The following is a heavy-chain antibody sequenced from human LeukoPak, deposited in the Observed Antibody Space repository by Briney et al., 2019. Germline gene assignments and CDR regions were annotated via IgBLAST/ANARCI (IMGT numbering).Heavy chain of an antibody. Sequence: GGSLILSCAASGFTFSSYGIHWVRQAPGKGPEWVAVISYDGSNKYHADSVKGRFSISRDNSKNTLDLHMNSLRAEDTAVYYCAELGITMIGGVWGKGTTVTISS. CDR3: AELGITMIGGV. D-gene: IGHD3-10*02. CDR1: GFTFSSYG. J-gene: IGHJ6*04. CDR2: ISYDGSNK. V-gene: IGHV3-30*18.